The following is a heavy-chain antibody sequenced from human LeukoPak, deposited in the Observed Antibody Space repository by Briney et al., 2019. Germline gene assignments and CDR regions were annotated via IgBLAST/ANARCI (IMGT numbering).Heavy chain of an antibody. CDR1: GFTVSSYG. V-gene: IGHV3-30*03. CDR3: ARSVPDYTRFDY. D-gene: IGHD4-11*01. CDR2: ISYDGSNK. Sequence: GGSLRLSCAASGFTVSSYGMHWVRQAPGKGLEWVAVISYDGSNKYYADSVKGRFTISRDNSKNTVYLQMNSLRAEDTALYYCARSVPDYTRFDYWGQEALVTVSS. J-gene: IGHJ4*02.